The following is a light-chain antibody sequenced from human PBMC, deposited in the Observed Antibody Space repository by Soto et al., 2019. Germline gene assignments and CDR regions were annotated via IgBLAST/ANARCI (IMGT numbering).Light chain of an antibody. CDR3: LQHNSYPWT. CDR2: AVS. CDR1: LGVARY. Sequence: SASVGDRGTITCRASLGVARYLAWFQQKPGKVPMRLIFAVSNLESGVPSRFRGSGSGTEFTLTITSLQPEDFATYYCLQHNSYPWTFGQGTKVDI. V-gene: IGKV1-17*03. J-gene: IGKJ1*01.